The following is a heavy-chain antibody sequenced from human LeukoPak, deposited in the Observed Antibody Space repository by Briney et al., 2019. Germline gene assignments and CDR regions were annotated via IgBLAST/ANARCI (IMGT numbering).Heavy chain of an antibody. J-gene: IGHJ4*02. D-gene: IGHD2-15*01. CDR1: GFTFSSHA. V-gene: IGHV3-23*01. CDR2: ISGSGGTT. CDR3: AKPFDVVVVVAAAGASGFDY. Sequence: RGSLRLSCAASGFTFSSHAMSWVRQAPGKGLEWVSGISGSGGTTYYADSVKSRFTISRDNSKNTLHLQMNSLRAEDTAVYYCAKPFDVVVVVAAAGASGFDYWGQGTLVTVSS.